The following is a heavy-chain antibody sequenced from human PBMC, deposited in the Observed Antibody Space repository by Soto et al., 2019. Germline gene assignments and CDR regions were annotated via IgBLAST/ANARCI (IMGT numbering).Heavy chain of an antibody. D-gene: IGHD3-22*01. CDR2: VSGSGDTT. J-gene: IGHJ4*02. Sequence: APRKGLEWVSAVSGSGDTTYYADSVKGRFTISRGNSQNTLYLQMNSLKADDSAVYYCARDEHDSSGYYYDYWGQGTPVTVSS. CDR3: ARDEHDSSGYYYDY. V-gene: IGHV3-23*01.